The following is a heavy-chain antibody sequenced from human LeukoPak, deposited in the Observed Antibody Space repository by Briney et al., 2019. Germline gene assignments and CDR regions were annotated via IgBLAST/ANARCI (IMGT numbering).Heavy chain of an antibody. CDR2: ISAYNGNT. D-gene: IGHD3-10*01. CDR3: ARVMVRGVAPYGAFDI. J-gene: IGHJ3*02. V-gene: IGHV1-18*01. CDR1: GYTFTSYG. Sequence: ASVKVSCKASGYTFTSYGINWVRQAPGQGLEWMGWISAYNGNTDYAQNLQGRVTMTTDTSTSTAYMELRSLRSDDTAVFYCARVMVRGVAPYGAFDIWGQGTMVTASS.